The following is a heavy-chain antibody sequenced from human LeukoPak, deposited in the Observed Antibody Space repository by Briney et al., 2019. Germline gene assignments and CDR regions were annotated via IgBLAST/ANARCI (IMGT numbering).Heavy chain of an antibody. J-gene: IGHJ4*02. CDR3: ARVERYYDSSGCGGSTFDH. CDR1: GFTFSSYE. D-gene: IGHD3-22*01. Sequence: GGSLRLSCAASGFTFSSYEMNWVRQAPGKGLEWVSYISSSGSTIYYADSVKGRFTISRDNAKNSLYLQMNSLRVEDTAVYYCARVERYYDSSGCGGSTFDHWGQGTLVTASS. V-gene: IGHV3-48*03. CDR2: ISSSGSTI.